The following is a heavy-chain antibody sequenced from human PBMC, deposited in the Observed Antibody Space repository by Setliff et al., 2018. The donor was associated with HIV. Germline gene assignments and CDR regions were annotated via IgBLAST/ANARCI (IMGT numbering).Heavy chain of an antibody. V-gene: IGHV1-69*13. CDR3: ARDPSIAVAGAAV. CDR2: IIPIFGTT. D-gene: IGHD6-19*01. CDR1: GGTFSSYA. J-gene: IGHJ6*02. Sequence: SVKVSCKASGGTFSSYAISWVRQAPGQGLEWMGGIIPIFGTTNYAQKFQGRVTITADEWTSTAYMELSSLRSEDTAVYYCARDPSIAVAGAAVWGQGTTVTAP.